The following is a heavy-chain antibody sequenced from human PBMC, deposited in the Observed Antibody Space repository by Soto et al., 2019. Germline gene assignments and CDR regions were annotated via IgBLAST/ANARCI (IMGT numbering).Heavy chain of an antibody. CDR2: IIPIFGTA. D-gene: IGHD3-3*01. CDR3: ARDSRTDDPSYYYYGMDV. V-gene: IGHV1-69*13. Sequence: GASVKVSCKASGGTFSGYAISWVRQAPGQGLEWMGGIIPIFGTANYAQKFQGRVTITADESTSTAYMELSSLRSEDTAVYYCARDSRTDDPSYYYYGMDVWGQGTTVTVSS. J-gene: IGHJ6*02. CDR1: GGTFSGYA.